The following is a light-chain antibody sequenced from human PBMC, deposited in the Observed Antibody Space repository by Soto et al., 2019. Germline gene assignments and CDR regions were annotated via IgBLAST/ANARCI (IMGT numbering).Light chain of an antibody. CDR3: SSYTITSTIGV. J-gene: IGLJ1*01. Sequence: QSVLTQPASVSGSPGQSITISCTGTSSDVGGYNYVSWYQQHPGKAPKLMIYEVSNRPSGVSNRFSGSKSGNTASLTISGLQAEDEADYYCSSYTITSTIGVLGNGTKVT. V-gene: IGLV2-14*01. CDR1: SSDVGGYNY. CDR2: EVS.